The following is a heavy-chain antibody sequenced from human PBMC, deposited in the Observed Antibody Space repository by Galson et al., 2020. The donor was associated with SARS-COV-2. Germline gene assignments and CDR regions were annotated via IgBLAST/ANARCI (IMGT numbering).Heavy chain of an antibody. J-gene: IGHJ4*02. Sequence: ASVKVSCKASGYTFTGYYMHWVRQAPGQGLECMGWINPHSGGTNYAQKFQGRVTMTRDTSISTAYMELSRLRSDDTAVYYCARDPSGYCSGGVCYPHFFDYWGQGTLVTGSS. CDR3: ARDPSGYCSGGVCYPHFFDY. CDR2: INPHSGGT. CDR1: GYTFTGYY. V-gene: IGHV1-2*02. D-gene: IGHD2-15*01.